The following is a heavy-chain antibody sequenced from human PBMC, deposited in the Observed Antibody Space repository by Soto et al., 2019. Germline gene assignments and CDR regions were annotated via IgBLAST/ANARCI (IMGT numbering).Heavy chain of an antibody. CDR2: INHSGRT. CDR3: ARGSRSSDY. Sequence: QVQLQQWGAGLLKPSETLSLTCAVYGGSFSGYYGSWIRQPPGKGLEWIGEINHSGRTNYNPSLKRRVTITVDTSKYQFSLKLRSVTAADTAVYYCARGSRSSDYWGQGTLVTVSS. V-gene: IGHV4-34*01. CDR1: GGSFSGYY. J-gene: IGHJ4*02. D-gene: IGHD3-16*02.